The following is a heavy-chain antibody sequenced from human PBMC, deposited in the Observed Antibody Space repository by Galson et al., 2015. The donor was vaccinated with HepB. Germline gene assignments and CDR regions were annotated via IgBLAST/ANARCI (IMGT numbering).Heavy chain of an antibody. J-gene: IGHJ4*02. V-gene: IGHV5-10-1*01. CDR2: IDPSDSYT. CDR1: GYSFTSYW. Sequence: QSGAEVKKPGEPLRISCKGSGYSFTSYWISWVRQMPGKGLEWMGRIDPSDSYTNYSPSFQGHVTISADKSISTAYLQWSSLKASDTAMYYCAHLGIEPAMGDPFDYWGQGTLVTVSS. D-gene: IGHD3-16*01. CDR3: AHLGIEPAMGDPFDY.